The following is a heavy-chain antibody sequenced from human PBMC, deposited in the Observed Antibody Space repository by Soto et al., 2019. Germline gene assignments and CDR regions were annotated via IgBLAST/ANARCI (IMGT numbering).Heavy chain of an antibody. Sequence: QVHLVQSGGEVKKPGASVKVSCKAAGYTFIDYGIGWVRQAPGQGLEWMGWINADNGNTNYAPKLQGRVTMTADTSTSTAYMELRSLRSDDTAMYYCARGFPYGDCAYWGQGTLVTVSS. CDR3: ARGFPYGDCAY. D-gene: IGHD4-17*01. J-gene: IGHJ4*02. V-gene: IGHV1-18*01. CDR2: INADNGNT. CDR1: GYTFIDYG.